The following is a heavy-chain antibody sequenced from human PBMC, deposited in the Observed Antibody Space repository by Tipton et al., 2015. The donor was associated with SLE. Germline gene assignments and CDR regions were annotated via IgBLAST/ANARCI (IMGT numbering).Heavy chain of an antibody. J-gene: IGHJ4*02. Sequence: QLVQSGAEVKKPGESLKISCKGSGYSFTSYWSWIRQPPGKGLEWIGYIYYSGSTNYNPSLKSRVTISVDTSKNQFSLKLSSVTAADTAVYHCARYYDILTGFDYWGQGTLVTVSS. V-gene: IGHV4-59*01. CDR2: IYYSGST. D-gene: IGHD3-9*01. CDR3: ARYYDILTGFDY. CDR1: GYSFTSY.